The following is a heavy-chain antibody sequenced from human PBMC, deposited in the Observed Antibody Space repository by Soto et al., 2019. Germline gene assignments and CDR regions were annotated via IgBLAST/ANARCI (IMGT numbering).Heavy chain of an antibody. V-gene: IGHV1-69*01. Sequence: QVQLVQSGAEVKKPGSSVKVSCKASGGTFSSYAISWVRQSPGQGLEWMGGIIPIFGTANYAQKFQGRVTITADASKSTAYMEMSSLRSEDADVYYCARAVVVPAANYYYYGMDVWGQGTTVTVSS. J-gene: IGHJ6*02. CDR3: ARAVVVPAANYYYYGMDV. D-gene: IGHD2-2*01. CDR1: GGTFSSYA. CDR2: IIPIFGTA.